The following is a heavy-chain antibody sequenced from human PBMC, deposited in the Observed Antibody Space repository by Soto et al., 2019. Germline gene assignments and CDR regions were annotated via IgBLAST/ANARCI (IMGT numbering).Heavy chain of an antibody. J-gene: IGHJ2*01. CDR1: GFSLSTSGVG. CDR2: IYWDDDK. V-gene: IGHV2-5*02. CDR3: AHSRDDSSGYYPSWYFDL. D-gene: IGHD3-22*01. Sequence: QITLKESGPTLVKPTQTLTLTCTFSGFSLSTSGVGVGWIRQPPGKALEWLALIYWDDDKRYSPSLKSRLTITKDPSKNQVVLTMTNMDPVDTATYYCAHSRDDSSGYYPSWYFDLWGRGTLVTVSS.